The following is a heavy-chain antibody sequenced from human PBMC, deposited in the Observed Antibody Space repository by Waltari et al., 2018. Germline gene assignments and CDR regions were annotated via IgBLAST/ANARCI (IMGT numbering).Heavy chain of an antibody. V-gene: IGHV4-34*01. D-gene: IGHD3-10*02. CDR3: AREPVLGRGHYYYYMDV. CDR1: GGSFSGYY. J-gene: IGHJ6*03. CDR2: INHSGST. Sequence: QVQLQQWGAGLLKPSETLSLTCAVYGGSFSGYYWSWIRQPPGKGLEWIGEINHSGSTNYNPSLKRRVTISVDTSKNQFSLKLSSVTAADTAVYYCAREPVLGRGHYYYYMDVWGKGTTVTVSS.